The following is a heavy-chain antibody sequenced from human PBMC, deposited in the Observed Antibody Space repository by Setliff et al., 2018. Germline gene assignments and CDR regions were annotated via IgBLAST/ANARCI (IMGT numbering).Heavy chain of an antibody. Sequence: NPSETLSLTCTVSGDSISSADYFWSWIRQPPGKGLEWIGYIYYSGSTNYNPSLKSRLTISVDTSKNQFSLKLSSVTDADTAVYYCAREVGAGAFDIWGQGTMVTVSS. CDR3: AREVGAGAFDI. D-gene: IGHD1-26*01. J-gene: IGHJ3*02. CDR2: IYYSGST. CDR1: GDSISSADYF. V-gene: IGHV4-30-4*08.